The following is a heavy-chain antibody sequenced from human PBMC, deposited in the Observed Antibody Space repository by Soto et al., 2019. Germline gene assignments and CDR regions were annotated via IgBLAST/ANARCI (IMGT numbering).Heavy chain of an antibody. J-gene: IGHJ5*02. CDR3: ARLVSAGVNNRHFDI. D-gene: IGHD1-1*01. V-gene: IGHV4-59*08. Sequence: SETLSLTFIVSGGSMRGYEWAWIRESPARGLQYIGAVSDYTSGDSNPSFRSRVSISMDSSKRQFSLSLHSVTAADTATYYCARLVSAGVNNRHFDIWGQGALVTVS. CDR2: VSDYTSG. CDR1: GGSMRGYE.